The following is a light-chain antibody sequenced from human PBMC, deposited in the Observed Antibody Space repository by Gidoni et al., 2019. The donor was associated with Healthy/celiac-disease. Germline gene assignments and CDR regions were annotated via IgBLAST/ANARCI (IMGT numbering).Light chain of an antibody. V-gene: IGKV2-30*02. CDR3: MQGTHWRT. CDR2: KVS. Sequence: DVVMTQSLLSLPVTLGQPASISCRSSQSLVHSDGKTYLNWFQQRPGQSPRRLIYKVSNRDSGVPDRFSGSGSGTDFTLKISRVEAEDVGVYYCMQGTHWRTFXHXTKVEIK. CDR1: QSLVHSDGKTY. J-gene: IGKJ1*01.